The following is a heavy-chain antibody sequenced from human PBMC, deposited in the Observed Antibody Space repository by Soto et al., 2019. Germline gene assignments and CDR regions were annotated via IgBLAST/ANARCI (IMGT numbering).Heavy chain of an antibody. V-gene: IGHV1-18*04. CDR3: ARDPEQTRVSGWFDL. D-gene: IGHD6-13*01. CDR1: GYTFTSYG. J-gene: IGHJ5*02. CDR2: ISAYHGNT. Sequence: GASVKVSCKASGYTFTSYGISWVRQAPGQGLEWMGWISAYHGNTNYAQKPQGRVTMTTYTSTSTAYVGLRSLRADDTAVYDCARDPEQTRVSGWFDLWGQGTLVTVSS.